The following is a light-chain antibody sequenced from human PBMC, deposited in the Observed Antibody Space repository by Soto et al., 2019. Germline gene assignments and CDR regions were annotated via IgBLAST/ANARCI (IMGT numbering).Light chain of an antibody. CDR2: DAS. J-gene: IGKJ1*01. CDR1: HAITSW. V-gene: IGKV1-5*01. Sequence: DIQMTQSPSTLSASVGATVTITCRASHAITSWLAWYEQKPGKAPKLLIYDASSLDSWVPSRFSGSGSGIEFTLTISSLQPNDFATYYCQQYNTHSGTFGQGTKV. CDR3: QQYNTHSGT.